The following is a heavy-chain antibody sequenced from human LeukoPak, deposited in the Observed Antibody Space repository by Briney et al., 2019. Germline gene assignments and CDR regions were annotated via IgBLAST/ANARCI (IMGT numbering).Heavy chain of an antibody. D-gene: IGHD3-10*01. CDR2: IYYSGSV. CDR3: ARESSSLVRGHFDY. J-gene: IGHJ4*02. V-gene: IGHV4-30-4*01. Sequence: SETLSLTCTVSGGSVSSADYYWTWIRQPPGKGLEWIGYIYYSGSVYYNPSLKSRLTISLDASENQFSLELSSVTAADTAVYYCARESSSLVRGHFDYWGQGSLVSVSS. CDR1: GGSVSSADYY.